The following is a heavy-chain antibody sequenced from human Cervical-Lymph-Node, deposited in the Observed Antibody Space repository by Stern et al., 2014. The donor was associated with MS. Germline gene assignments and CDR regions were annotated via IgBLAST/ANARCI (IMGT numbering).Heavy chain of an antibody. Sequence: QMQLVQSGPEVKRPGTSVRVSCKASGFTFLSSAMQWVRQARGQRLEWIGFIVVDRADTRDAQKFHDRVTISRDMSTSTVNMELSSLRSEDTAVYYCAAEGEYIRSGIYHYTGMDVWGQGTTVTVSS. V-gene: IGHV1-58*02. CDR2: IVVDRADT. J-gene: IGHJ6*02. CDR1: GFTFLSSA. CDR3: AAEGEYIRSGIYHYTGMDV. D-gene: IGHD3-10*01.